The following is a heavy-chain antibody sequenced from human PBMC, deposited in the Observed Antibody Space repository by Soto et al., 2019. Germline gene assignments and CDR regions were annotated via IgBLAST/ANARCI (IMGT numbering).Heavy chain of an antibody. CDR2: ISYDGSNK. D-gene: IGHD2-8*01. CDR1: GFTFSSYA. Sequence: QVQLVESGGGVVQPGRSLRLSCAASGFTFSSYAMHWVRQAPGKGLEWVAVISYDGSNKYYADSVKGRFTISRDNSKNTLYLQMNSLRAEDTAVYYCARDWRLLYYKDAFDIWGQGTMVTVSS. CDR3: ARDWRLLYYKDAFDI. V-gene: IGHV3-30-3*01. J-gene: IGHJ3*02.